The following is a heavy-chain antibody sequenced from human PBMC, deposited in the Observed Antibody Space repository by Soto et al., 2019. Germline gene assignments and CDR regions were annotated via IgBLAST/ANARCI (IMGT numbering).Heavy chain of an antibody. J-gene: IGHJ4*02. D-gene: IGHD6-13*01. CDR1: GGSITTSTYY. Sequence: QLQLQESGPGLVKPSETLSLICSVSGGSITTSTYYWGWIRQPPGKGLEWIGNMYFSGSTYYNPSLKSRVTISGDTSKNQFSLKLTSVTAADTAVYYCASLSTDRAAVNTYWGQGTLVTVSS. CDR3: ASLSTDRAAVNTY. CDR2: MYFSGST. V-gene: IGHV4-39*01.